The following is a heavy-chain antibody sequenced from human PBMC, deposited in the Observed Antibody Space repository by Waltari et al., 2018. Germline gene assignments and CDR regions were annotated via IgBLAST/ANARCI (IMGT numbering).Heavy chain of an antibody. CDR3: ARVGGNFDY. CDR1: GGSISSSSYY. J-gene: IGHJ4*02. CDR2: IYYSGST. Sequence: QLQLQESGPGLVKPSETLSLTCTVSGGSISSSSYYWGWIRQPPGKGLEWIGSIYYSGSTYYNPSLKSRGTRSVDTSKNQFSRKLSAVTAADTAVYYCARVGGNFDYWGQGTLVTVSS. V-gene: IGHV4-39*07.